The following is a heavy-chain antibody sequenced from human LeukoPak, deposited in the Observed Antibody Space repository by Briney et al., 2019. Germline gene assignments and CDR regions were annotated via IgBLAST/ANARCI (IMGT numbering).Heavy chain of an antibody. Sequence: GGSLRLSCAASGFTFSSYAMHWVRQAPGEGLEWGAVISYDGSNKYYADSVKGRFTISRDNYKNTLYLQMNSLRAEDTAVYYCAKEGWLQFLDYWGQATLVTVSS. CDR3: AKEGWLQFLDY. V-gene: IGHV3-30*07. J-gene: IGHJ4*02. D-gene: IGHD5-24*01. CDR1: GFTFSSYA. CDR2: ISYDGSNK.